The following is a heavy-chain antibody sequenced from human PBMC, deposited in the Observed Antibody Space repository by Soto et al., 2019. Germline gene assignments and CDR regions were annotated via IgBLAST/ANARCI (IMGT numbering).Heavy chain of an antibody. V-gene: IGHV4-4*07. D-gene: IGHD3-10*01. J-gene: IGHJ5*02. CDR3: ERELLRGYSGSGRYTGFDP. CDR1: CGSISSYC. Sequence: SETLSLTCTVSCGSISSYCWSWIRQPAREGLEWIGRIYTSGSTNYKPSLKSRVTMSVDTSKNQFSLKLSSVTAADTAVYYCERELLRGYSGSGRYTGFDPRGQRTLVTVS. CDR2: IYTSGST.